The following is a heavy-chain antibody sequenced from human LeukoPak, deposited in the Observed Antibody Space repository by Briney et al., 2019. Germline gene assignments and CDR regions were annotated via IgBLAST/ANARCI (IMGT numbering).Heavy chain of an antibody. CDR1: GFTFSSYE. CDR3: AKDSNWCGELLKSYYYYGMDV. D-gene: IGHD3-10*01. CDR2: ISSSGSTI. J-gene: IGHJ6*02. V-gene: IGHV3-48*03. Sequence: GGSLRLSCAASGFTFSSYEMNWVRQAPGKGLEWVSYISSSGSTIYYADSVKGRFTISRDNSKNTLYLQMNSLRAEDTAVYYCAKDSNWCGELLKSYYYYGMDVWGQGTTVTVSS.